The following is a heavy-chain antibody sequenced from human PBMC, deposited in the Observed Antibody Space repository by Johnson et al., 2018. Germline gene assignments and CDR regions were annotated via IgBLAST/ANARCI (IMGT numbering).Heavy chain of an antibody. CDR2: ISSSSSYI. CDR1: GFTFSSYS. V-gene: IGHV3-21*01. Sequence: VQLVECGGGLVKPGGSLGLSCAASGFTFSSYSMNWVRQAPGKGLEWVSSISSSSSYIYYADSVKGRFTISRDNSKNTLYLQMNSLRAEDTAVYYCANLDRWELLHAFDIWGQGTMVTVSS. CDR3: ANLDRWELLHAFDI. J-gene: IGHJ3*02. D-gene: IGHD1-26*01.